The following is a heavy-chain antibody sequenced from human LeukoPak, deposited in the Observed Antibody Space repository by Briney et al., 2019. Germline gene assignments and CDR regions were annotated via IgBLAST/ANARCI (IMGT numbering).Heavy chain of an antibody. CDR2: ISSSSSTI. D-gene: IGHD1-26*01. CDR3: ARDGSGGGSYYSNDAFDI. Sequence: PGGSLRLSCAASGFTFSSYSMNWVRQAPGKGLEWVSYISSSSSTIYYADSVKGRFTISRDNAKNSLYLQMDSLRAEDTAVYYCARDGSGGGSYYSNDAFDIWGQGTMVTVSS. CDR1: GFTFSSYS. V-gene: IGHV3-48*01. J-gene: IGHJ3*02.